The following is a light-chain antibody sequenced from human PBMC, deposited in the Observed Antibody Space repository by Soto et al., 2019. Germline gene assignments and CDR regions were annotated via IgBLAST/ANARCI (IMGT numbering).Light chain of an antibody. J-gene: IGLJ3*02. V-gene: IGLV4-69*01. CDR1: SGHSSYA. CDR2: LNSDGSH. Sequence: QLVLTQSPFASASLGASVKLTCTLSSGHSSYAIAWHQQQPEKGPRYLMKLNSDGSHSKGDGIPDRFSGSSSGAERYLTISSLQSEDEADYYCQTWGTGPWVFGGGTKLTVL. CDR3: QTWGTGPWV.